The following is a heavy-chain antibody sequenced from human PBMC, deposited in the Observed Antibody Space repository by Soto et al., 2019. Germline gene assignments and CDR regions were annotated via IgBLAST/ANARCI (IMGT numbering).Heavy chain of an antibody. V-gene: IGHV4-61*01. CDR2: IYHSGST. Sequence: SETLSFPCTVSAGSVSSGNDDWIWIRQPPGKGLEWIGYIYHSGSTNYNPSLKSRLTISGYTSKNQVSFKLTSGTAADPAGYYCAGGGNYDYFRYCGHGTQVDVSS. D-gene: IGHD4-4*01. CDR3: AGGGNYDYFRY. CDR1: AGSVSSGNDD. J-gene: IGHJ1*01.